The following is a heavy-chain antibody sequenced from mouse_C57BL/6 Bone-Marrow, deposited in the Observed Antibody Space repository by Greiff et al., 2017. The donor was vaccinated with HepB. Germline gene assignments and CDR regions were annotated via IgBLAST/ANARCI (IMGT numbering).Heavy chain of an antibody. Sequence: VQVVESGAELVKPGASVKLSCKASGYTFTEYTIHWVKQRSGQGLEWIGWFYPGSGSIKYNEKFKDKATLTADKSSSTAYMELSRLTSEDSAVYFCARHEGSLSTMVTTGFAYWGQGTLVTVSA. D-gene: IGHD2-2*01. CDR2: FYPGSGSI. J-gene: IGHJ3*01. CDR3: ARHEGSLSTMVTTGFAY. V-gene: IGHV1-62-2*01. CDR1: GYTFTEYT.